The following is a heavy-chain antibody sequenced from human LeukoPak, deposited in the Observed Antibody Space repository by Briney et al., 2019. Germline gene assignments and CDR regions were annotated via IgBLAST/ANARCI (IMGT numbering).Heavy chain of an antibody. CDR3: ATDEIYSGYDGGY. V-gene: IGHV1-8*01. D-gene: IGHD5-12*01. Sequence: ASVKVSCKASGYTFSSYDINWVRQATGQGLEWMGWMNPNSGNTGYAQKFQGRVTMTRNTSISTAYMELSSLRSEDTAVYYCATDEIYSGYDGGYWGQGTLVTVSS. CDR1: GYTFSSYD. CDR2: MNPNSGNT. J-gene: IGHJ4*02.